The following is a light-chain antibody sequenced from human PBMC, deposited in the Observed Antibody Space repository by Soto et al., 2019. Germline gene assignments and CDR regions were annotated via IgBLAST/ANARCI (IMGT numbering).Light chain of an antibody. J-gene: IGKJ1*01. V-gene: IGKV1-9*01. CDR2: AAS. CDR1: QGISSY. CDR3: QQANSFPWT. Sequence: IQLPQSPSFLSASVGDRVTITCRSSQGISSYLAWYQQKPGKAPKLLIYAASTLQSGVPSRFSGSGSGTEFTLTISSLQPEDFATYYCQQANSFPWTFGQGTKVDIK.